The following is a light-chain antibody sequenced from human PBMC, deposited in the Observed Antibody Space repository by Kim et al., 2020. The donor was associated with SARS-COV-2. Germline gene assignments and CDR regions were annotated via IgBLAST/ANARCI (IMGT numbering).Light chain of an antibody. J-gene: IGLJ3*02. CDR2: YDR. CDR1: NSGSKS. V-gene: IGLV3-21*04. CDR3: QVWDSSSDHRV. Sequence: APGKTARIDCGGNNSGSKSVHWYQQKPGQAPVLVIHYDRDRPSGIPERFSGSNSGNTATLTISRVEAGDEADYYCQVWDSSSDHRVFGGGTKLTVL.